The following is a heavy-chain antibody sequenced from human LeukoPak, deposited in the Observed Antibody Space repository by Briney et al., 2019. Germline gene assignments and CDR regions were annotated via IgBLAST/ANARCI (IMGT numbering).Heavy chain of an antibody. CDR2: ISSSCDAI. J-gene: IGHJ4*02. V-gene: IGHV3-48*02. Sequence: GGSLRLSCAASGFTFSNYGMNWVRQAPGKELEWISYISSSCDAIYYADSVKGRFTISRDNARNSLYLEMNSLRDEDTAVYYCARAMRSGYDYWGQGTLVTVSS. CDR3: ARAMRSGYDY. D-gene: IGHD1-26*01. CDR1: GFTFSNYG.